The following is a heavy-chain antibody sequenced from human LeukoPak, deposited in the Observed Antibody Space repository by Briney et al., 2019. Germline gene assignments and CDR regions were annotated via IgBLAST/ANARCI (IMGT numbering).Heavy chain of an antibody. J-gene: IGHJ4*02. CDR2: IHYSGST. CDR1: GGSISSSSYY. Sequence: SETLSLTCTVSGGSISSSSYYWGWIRQPPGKGLEWIGSIHYSGSTYYNPSLKSRVTISVDTSKNQFSLKLSSVTAADTAVYYCASYDPSFDYWGQGTLVTVSS. D-gene: IGHD3-3*01. CDR3: ASYDPSFDY. V-gene: IGHV4-39*01.